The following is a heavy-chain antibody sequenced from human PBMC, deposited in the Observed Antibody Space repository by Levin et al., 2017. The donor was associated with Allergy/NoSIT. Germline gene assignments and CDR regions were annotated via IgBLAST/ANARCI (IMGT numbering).Heavy chain of an antibody. CDR2: IKQDGGER. CDR1: GFTFSSYW. D-gene: IGHD2-21*02. CDR3: ARSLELAYCGGDCRGGFDP. V-gene: IGHV3-7*01. Sequence: GGSLRLSCAASGFTFSSYWMSWVRQAPGKGLEWVANIKQDGGERYYVDSVKGRFIISRDNAKKSLYLQLYSLRAEDTTVYYCARSLELAYCGGDCRGGFDPWGQGTLVTVSS. J-gene: IGHJ5*02.